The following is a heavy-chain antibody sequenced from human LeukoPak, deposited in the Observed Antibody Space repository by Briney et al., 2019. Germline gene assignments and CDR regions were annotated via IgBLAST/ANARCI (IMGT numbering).Heavy chain of an antibody. CDR1: GYTFTGYY. V-gene: IGHV1-18*04. Sequence: ASVKVSCKASGYTFTGYYMHWVRQAPGQGLEWMGWISAYNGNTNYAQKLQGRVTMTTDTSTSTAYMELRSLRSDDTAVYYCARGDYGGNSGWFDPWGQRTLVTVSS. CDR3: ARGDYGGNSGWFDP. CDR2: ISAYNGNT. J-gene: IGHJ5*02. D-gene: IGHD4-17*01.